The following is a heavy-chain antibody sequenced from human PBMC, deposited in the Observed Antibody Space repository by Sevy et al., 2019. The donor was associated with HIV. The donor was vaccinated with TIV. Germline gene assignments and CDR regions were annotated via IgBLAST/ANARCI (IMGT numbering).Heavy chain of an antibody. J-gene: IGHJ4*02. V-gene: IGHV3-9*01. Sequence: SLRLSCAASGFTFDDYGMHWVRQAPGKGLEWVSSISWNSGRIGYAESVKGRFTISRDNAKNSLYLQMNSLRADDTALYYCAKDTSVAGTEFDSWGQGTLVTVSS. CDR2: ISWNSGRI. D-gene: IGHD6-19*01. CDR1: GFTFDDYG. CDR3: AKDTSVAGTEFDS.